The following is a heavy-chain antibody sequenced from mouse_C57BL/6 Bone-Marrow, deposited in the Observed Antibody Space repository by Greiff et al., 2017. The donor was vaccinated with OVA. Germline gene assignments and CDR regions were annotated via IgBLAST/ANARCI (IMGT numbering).Heavy chain of an antibody. D-gene: IGHD2-1*01. CDR3: ARGNYRGNYDWFAY. CDR1: GYTFTDHT. Sequence: VKLMESDAELVKPGASVKISCKVSGYTFTDHTIHWMKQRPEQGLEWIGYIYPRDGSTKYNEKFKGKATLTADKSSSTAYMQLNSLTSEDSAVYFCARGNYRGNYDWFAYWGQGTLVTVSA. J-gene: IGHJ3*01. V-gene: IGHV1-78*01. CDR2: IYPRDGST.